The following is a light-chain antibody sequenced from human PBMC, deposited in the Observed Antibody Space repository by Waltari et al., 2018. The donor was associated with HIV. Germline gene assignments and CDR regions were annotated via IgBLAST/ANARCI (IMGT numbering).Light chain of an antibody. CDR3: HVWDSFSDHRV. V-gene: IGLV3-21*02. J-gene: IGLJ2*01. CDR1: SIVRKS. CDR2: YDT. Sequence: SYVLTQPPSASVAPGQTARLSCEGDSIVRKSVHWYQQQPGQAPVLLVYYDTDRPSGIPERFSGSNSGNTATLIISGVEAGDEADYYCHVWDSFSDHRVFGGGTELTVL.